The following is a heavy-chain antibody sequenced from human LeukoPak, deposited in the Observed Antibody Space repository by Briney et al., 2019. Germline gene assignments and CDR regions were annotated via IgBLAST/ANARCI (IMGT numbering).Heavy chain of an antibody. V-gene: IGHV4-4*07. CDR2: IYTSGST. J-gene: IGHJ4*02. Sequence: SETLSLTCTVSGGSISSYYWSWIRQPAGKGLEWIGRIYTSGSTNYNPSLKSRVTMSVDTSKNQFSLKLGSVTAADTAVYYCARAGSVRGVNTFDYWGQGTLVTVSS. CDR1: GGSISSYY. CDR3: ARAGSVRGVNTFDY. D-gene: IGHD3-10*01.